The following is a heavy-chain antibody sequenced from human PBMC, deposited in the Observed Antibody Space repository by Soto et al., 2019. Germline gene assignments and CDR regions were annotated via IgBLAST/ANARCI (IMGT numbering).Heavy chain of an antibody. V-gene: IGHV1-18*01. CDR2: ITGDNGDA. Sequence: QVQLVQSGPELKKPGASVKVSCKASGYTFRTYGITWVRQAPGQGLEWMGWITGDNGDADYTQRLQGRVTMTTETSTTTAYMELRSLRSDDTAVYYCARVRQYDSKRSYYFDVWGQGTLVTVSS. D-gene: IGHD3-22*01. CDR3: ARVRQYDSKRSYYFDV. J-gene: IGHJ4*02. CDR1: GYTFRTYG.